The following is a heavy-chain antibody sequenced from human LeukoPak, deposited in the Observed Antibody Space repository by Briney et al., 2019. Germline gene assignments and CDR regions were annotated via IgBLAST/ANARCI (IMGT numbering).Heavy chain of an antibody. CDR3: ARETVTNHDAFDI. CDR2: ISHDGSNT. CDR1: GFTFSNHA. Sequence: PGRSLRLSCAASGFTFSNHAMHWVRQAPGKGLKWVAVISHDGSNTHYGDSVKGRFTISRGNSKNTLDLQMNSLRAEDTAVYYCARETVTNHDAFDIWGQGAMVTVSS. D-gene: IGHD4-11*01. J-gene: IGHJ3*02. V-gene: IGHV3-30-3*01.